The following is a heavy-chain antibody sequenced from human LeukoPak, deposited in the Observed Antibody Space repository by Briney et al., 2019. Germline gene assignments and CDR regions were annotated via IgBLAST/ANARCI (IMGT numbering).Heavy chain of an antibody. Sequence: SETLSLTCTVSGGSISSYYWSWIRQPPGKGLEWIGYIYYSGSTNYNPSLKSRVTISVDTSKNQFSLKLSSVTAADTAVYYCARVDNNKRQAVWFDPWGQGTLVTVSS. J-gene: IGHJ5*02. CDR1: GGSISSYY. CDR2: IYYSGST. V-gene: IGHV4-59*01. CDR3: ARVDNNKRQAVWFDP. D-gene: IGHD1-1*01.